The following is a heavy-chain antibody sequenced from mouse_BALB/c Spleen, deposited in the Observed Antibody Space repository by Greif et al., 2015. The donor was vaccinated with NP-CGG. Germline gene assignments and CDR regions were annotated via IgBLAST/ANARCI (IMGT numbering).Heavy chain of an antibody. CDR2: IYPGDGDT. Sequence: QVQLQQSGAELVRPGSSVKISCKASGYAFSSYWMNWVKQRPGQGLEWMGKIYPGDGDTNYNGKFKGKATLTADKSSSTAYMQLSSLTSEDSAVYFCARYDYDYYAMDYWGQGTSVTVSS. CDR1: GYAFSSYW. D-gene: IGHD2-4*01. J-gene: IGHJ4*01. CDR3: ARYDYDYYAMDY. V-gene: IGHV1-80*01.